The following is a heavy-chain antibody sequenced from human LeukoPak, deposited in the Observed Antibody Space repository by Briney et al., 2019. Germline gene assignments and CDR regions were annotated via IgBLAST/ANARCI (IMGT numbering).Heavy chain of an antibody. V-gene: IGHV3-20*01. J-gene: IGHJ4*02. CDR3: ARARGYNWNYVGYYFDY. CDR2: INWNGGST. CDR1: GFTFDDYG. D-gene: IGHD1-7*01. Sequence: GGSLRLSCAASGFTFDDYGMSWVRQAPGNGLEWVSGINWNGGSTGYADSVKGRFTISRDNAKNSLYLQMNSLRAEDTALYHCARARGYNWNYVGYYFDYWGQGTLVTVSS.